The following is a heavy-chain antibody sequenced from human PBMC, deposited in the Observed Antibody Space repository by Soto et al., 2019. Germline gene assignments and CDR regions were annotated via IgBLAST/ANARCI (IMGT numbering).Heavy chain of an antibody. V-gene: IGHV3-48*01. J-gene: IGHJ4*02. Sequence: GGSLRLSCAASGFTFSSYSMNWVRQAPGKGLEWVSYTSSSSSTIYYADSVKGRFTISRDNAKNSLYLQMNSLRAEDTAVYYCARGGDFWSGRGQDYFDYWGQGTLVTVSS. CDR2: TSSSSSTI. CDR3: ARGGDFWSGRGQDYFDY. CDR1: GFTFSSYS. D-gene: IGHD3-3*01.